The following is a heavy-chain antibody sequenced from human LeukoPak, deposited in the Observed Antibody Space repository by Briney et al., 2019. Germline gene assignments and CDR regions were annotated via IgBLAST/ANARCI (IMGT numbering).Heavy chain of an antibody. J-gene: IGHJ6*02. Sequence: GGSLRLSCTVSGFTVSSNYMTWVRQAPGKGLEWVSLIYSDGTTYYADSVKDRFTISRDNSKNTLYLQMNRLRAEDTAVYHCATGYCSGGGCYYGMDVWGQGTTVTVSS. CDR3: ATGYCSGGGCYYGMDV. D-gene: IGHD2-15*01. V-gene: IGHV3-66*01. CDR1: GFTVSSNY. CDR2: IYSDGTT.